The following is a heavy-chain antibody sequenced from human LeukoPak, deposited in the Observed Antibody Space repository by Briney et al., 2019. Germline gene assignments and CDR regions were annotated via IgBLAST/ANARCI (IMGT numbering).Heavy chain of an antibody. Sequence: SETLSLTCTVSGGSISSYYWTWIRQPPGKGLEWIGNVYYGGSTNYNPSLKSRVTISLDTSKNQFSLKLTSVTAADTALYYCASGSGWLPVFWGQGTLVTVSS. V-gene: IGHV4-59*01. J-gene: IGHJ4*02. CDR1: GGSISSYY. CDR2: VYYGGST. D-gene: IGHD6-19*01. CDR3: ASGSGWLPVF.